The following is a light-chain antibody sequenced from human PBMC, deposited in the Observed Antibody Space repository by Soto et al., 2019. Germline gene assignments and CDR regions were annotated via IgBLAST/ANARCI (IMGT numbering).Light chain of an antibody. Sequence: EIVLTQSPATLSLSPGERATLSCRASQSVSSNLAGYQQKPAQAPRLLLYGASTRATGIPARFSGSGSGTEFTLTISSLQSEDFAVYYCQQYNSWPPLTFGGGTKVEIK. CDR3: QQYNSWPPLT. CDR2: GAS. CDR1: QSVSSN. V-gene: IGKV3-15*01. J-gene: IGKJ4*02.